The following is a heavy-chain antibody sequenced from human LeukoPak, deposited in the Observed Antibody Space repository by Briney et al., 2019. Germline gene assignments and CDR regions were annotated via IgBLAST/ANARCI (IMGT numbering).Heavy chain of an antibody. CDR3: ARDSLAATGAFDI. Sequence: GGSLRLSCAASGFTFSSYSMNWVRQAPGKGLEWVSSISSSSSYIYYADSVKGRFTISRDNDKNSLYLQMNSLRAEDTAVYYCARDSLAATGAFDIWGQGTMVTVSS. CDR2: ISSSSSYI. D-gene: IGHD2-15*01. J-gene: IGHJ3*02. CDR1: GFTFSSYS. V-gene: IGHV3-21*01.